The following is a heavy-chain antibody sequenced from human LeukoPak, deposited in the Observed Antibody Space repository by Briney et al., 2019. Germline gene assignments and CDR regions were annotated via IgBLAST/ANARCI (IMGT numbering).Heavy chain of an antibody. D-gene: IGHD3-10*01. J-gene: IGHJ4*02. CDR3: ARHNYGYDY. CDR1: GFTFRSYW. V-gene: IGHV3-74*01. CDR2: IHSDGSST. Sequence: GGSLRLSCAASGFTFRSYWMHWVRQAPGKGLVWVSHIHSDGSSTSYADSVQGRFTISRDNAKNTLYLQMNSLRAEGTAVYYCARHNYGYDYWGQGTLVTVSS.